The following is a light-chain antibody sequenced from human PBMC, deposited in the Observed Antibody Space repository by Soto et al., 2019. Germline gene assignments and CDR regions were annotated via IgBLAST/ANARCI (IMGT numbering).Light chain of an antibody. J-gene: IGLJ2*01. CDR1: SSDVGGYNY. V-gene: IGLV2-8*01. CDR3: SSYAGNNNFL. Sequence: QSALTQPPSASGSPGQSVTISCTGTSSDVGGYNYVSWYQHHPGKAPKLVIYEVTKRPSGVPDRFSGSESGNTASLTVSGLQAEDEADYHCSSYAGNNNFLFGGGTKLTVL. CDR2: EVT.